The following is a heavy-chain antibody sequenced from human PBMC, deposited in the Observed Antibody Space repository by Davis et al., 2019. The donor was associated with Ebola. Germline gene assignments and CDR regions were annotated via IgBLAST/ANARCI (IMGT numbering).Heavy chain of an antibody. CDR3: ARGKVWSGYSFDY. CDR2: IFHSGST. V-gene: IGHV4-4*02. Sequence: MPSETLSLTCAVSGGSISSSNWWSWVRQPPGKGLEWIGEIFHSGSTNYNPSLKSRVTISVDKSKNQFSLRLTSVTAADTAVYYCARGKVWSGYSFDYWGQGTLVTVSS. D-gene: IGHD3-3*01. J-gene: IGHJ4*02. CDR1: GGSISSSNW.